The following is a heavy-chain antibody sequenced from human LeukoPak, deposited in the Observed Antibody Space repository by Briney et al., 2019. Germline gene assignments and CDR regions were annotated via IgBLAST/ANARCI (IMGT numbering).Heavy chain of an antibody. CDR3: AKLSGLIDY. Sequence: PGGSLRLSCAASGFTFSNYTMSWVRQAPAKRLEWVSAISGSGGSTYYADSVKGRFTISRDNSKNTLYLKMNSLRAEDTAVYYCAKLSGLIDYWGQGTLVTVSS. D-gene: IGHD7-27*01. J-gene: IGHJ4*02. CDR1: GFTFSNYT. CDR2: ISGSGGST. V-gene: IGHV3-23*01.